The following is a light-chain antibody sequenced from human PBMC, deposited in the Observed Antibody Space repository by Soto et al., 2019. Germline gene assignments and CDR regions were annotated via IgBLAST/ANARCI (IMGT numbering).Light chain of an antibody. CDR1: TSDVGGYNY. CDR2: EVN. CDR3: SSYGGSNNYVV. V-gene: IGLV2-8*01. Sequence: QSVLTQPPSASGSPGQSVTISCTGTTSDVGGYNYVSWYQQHPGKAPKLMIYEVNKRPSGVPDRFSGSKSGTTASLTVSGLQAEDEAEYYCSSYGGSNNYVVFGGGTKVTVL. J-gene: IGLJ2*01.